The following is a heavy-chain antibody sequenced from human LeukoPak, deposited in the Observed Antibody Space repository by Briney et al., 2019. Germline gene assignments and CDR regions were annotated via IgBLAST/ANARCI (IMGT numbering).Heavy chain of an antibody. V-gene: IGHV4-39*01. D-gene: IGHD2/OR15-2a*01. Sequence: SETLSLTCTVSGGSISSGAYYWGWIRQPPGKGLEWIGSIYYSGSTYYNPSLKSRVTIFRDTSKNQFSPNMNFVAAADTAVYYCVRPRQGTLSYVDSWGQGTLVTVSS. CDR1: GGSISSGAYY. CDR2: IYYSGST. J-gene: IGHJ4*02. CDR3: VRPRQGTLSYVDS.